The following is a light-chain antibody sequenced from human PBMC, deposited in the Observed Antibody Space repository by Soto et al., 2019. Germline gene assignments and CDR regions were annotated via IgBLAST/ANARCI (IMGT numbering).Light chain of an antibody. CDR3: MQVLHTPPT. Sequence: DIVMTQSPLSLPVTPGEPASISCRSSRSLLHSNGYNYLDWYLQKPGQSPQLLIYLGSNRASGVPDRFSGSGSGTDFTLKISRVEAEDVGVYYCMQVLHTPPTFGGGTKVEI. CDR1: RSLLHSNGYNY. V-gene: IGKV2-28*01. J-gene: IGKJ4*01. CDR2: LGS.